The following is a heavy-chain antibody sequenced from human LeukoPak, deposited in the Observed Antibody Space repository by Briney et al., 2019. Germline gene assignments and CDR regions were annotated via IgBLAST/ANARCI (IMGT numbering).Heavy chain of an antibody. Sequence: SETLSLTCTVSGGSISSSIYFWGWIRQPPGKGLEWIGSIHYSGSTYHDPSLKSRVAISIDTSKNQFSLRLSSVTAADTAVYYCARCQYSSGWYNYYYYYYMDVWGKGTTVTVSS. CDR1: GGSISSSIYF. J-gene: IGHJ6*03. CDR3: ARCQYSSGWYNYYYYYYMDV. CDR2: IHYSGST. V-gene: IGHV4-39*07. D-gene: IGHD6-19*01.